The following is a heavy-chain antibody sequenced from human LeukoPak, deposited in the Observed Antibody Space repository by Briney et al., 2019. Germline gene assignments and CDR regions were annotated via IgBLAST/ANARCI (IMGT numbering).Heavy chain of an antibody. D-gene: IGHD3-3*01. CDR3: ARDARGWSGFDY. CDR2: IYTTGNT. CDR1: GGSISSYY. J-gene: IGHJ4*02. Sequence: KPLGTLSLTCSVSGGSISSYYWGWIRQPAGEGREGVGRIYTTGNTDYNPSLKSRVTMSVDTSKNQFSLNLSSVTAADTAVYYCARDARGWSGFDYWGQGTLVTVSS. V-gene: IGHV4-4*07.